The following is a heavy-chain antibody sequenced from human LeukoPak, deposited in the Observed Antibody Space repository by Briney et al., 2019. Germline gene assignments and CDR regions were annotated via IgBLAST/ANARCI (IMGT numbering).Heavy chain of an antibody. CDR1: GYTFTSYG. J-gene: IGHJ5*02. Sequence: ASVNVSCKASGYTFTSYGISWVRQAPGQGLEWMGWISGYNGETNYAQKFQGRVTMTTDTSTSTAYMELRSLRSDDTAVYYCARDYYCSGGSCSDCFDPWGQGTLVTVSS. CDR2: ISGYNGET. D-gene: IGHD2-15*01. V-gene: IGHV1-18*01. CDR3: ARDYYCSGGSCSDCFDP.